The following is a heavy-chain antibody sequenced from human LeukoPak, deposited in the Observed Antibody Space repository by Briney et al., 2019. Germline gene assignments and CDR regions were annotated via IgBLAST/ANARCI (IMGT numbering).Heavy chain of an antibody. V-gene: IGHV3-23*01. CDR1: GFTFTDYA. CDR2: ISDNGGET. Sequence: PGGSLRLSCAASGFTFTDYAMSWVRQAPEKGLEWISTISDNGGETYYADSVKGRFTVSRDNSKNTLFLQMNSLRAEDTAVYYCAKDGGLWVSAHWGDSWGRGTLVTVSS. J-gene: IGHJ4*02. D-gene: IGHD7-27*01. CDR3: AKDGGLWVSAHWGDS.